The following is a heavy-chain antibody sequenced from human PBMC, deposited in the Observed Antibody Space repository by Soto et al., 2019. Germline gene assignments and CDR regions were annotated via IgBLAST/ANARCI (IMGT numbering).Heavy chain of an antibody. V-gene: IGHV4-39*01. J-gene: IGHJ3*02. CDR2: ISHSGNT. D-gene: IGHD3-10*01. Sequence: QVQLQESGPGLVTPSETLSLTCTVSGGSISTSSYYWGWIRQPPGKGLEWIGSISHSGNTYYNPSLKSRVTISEDTSKNQFSLKLSSVTAADPAVYYCARQGAGGRAFDIWGQGTVVTVSS. CDR3: ARQGAGGRAFDI. CDR1: GGSISTSSYY.